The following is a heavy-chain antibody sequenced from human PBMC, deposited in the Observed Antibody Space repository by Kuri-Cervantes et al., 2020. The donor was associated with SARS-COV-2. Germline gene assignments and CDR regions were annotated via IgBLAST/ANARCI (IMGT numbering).Heavy chain of an antibody. CDR1: GFTFGRYW. CDR3: VRVGGYASSWYDY. Sequence: GESLKISCAASGFTFGRYWMHWVRQAPGKGLVWVSRINSDGSTTNYADSAKGRFTISRDNAKNTVFLQMSSLRVDDTAVYYCVRVGGYASSWYDYWGQGTLVTVSS. CDR2: INSDGSTT. V-gene: IGHV3-74*01. J-gene: IGHJ4*02. D-gene: IGHD6-13*01.